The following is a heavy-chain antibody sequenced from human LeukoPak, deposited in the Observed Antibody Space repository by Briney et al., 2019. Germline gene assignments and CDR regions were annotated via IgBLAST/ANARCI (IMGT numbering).Heavy chain of an antibody. J-gene: IGHJ3*02. V-gene: IGHV4-34*01. D-gene: IGHD3-3*01. CDR2: INHSGST. CDR3: ARGSRYDFWSGYRLDAFDI. Sequence: PSETLSLTCAVYGGSFSGYYWSWIRQPPGKGLEWIGEINHSGSTNYNPSLKSRVTISVDTSKNQFSLKLGSVTAADTAVYYCARGSRYDFWSGYRLDAFDIWGQGTMVTVSS. CDR1: GGSFSGYY.